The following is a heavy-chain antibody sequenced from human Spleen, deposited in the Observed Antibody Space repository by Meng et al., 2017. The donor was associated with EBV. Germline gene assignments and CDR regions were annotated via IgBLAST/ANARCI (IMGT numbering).Heavy chain of an antibody. CDR2: IKHSGRT. Sequence: VPLQLRGAGVLKPSDTLCLSAADYGGSFSGYFWSWFRQTPGKGRVWIVEIKHSGRTNYNPSLKSRVTISVDTSKNQFSLKLSSVTAAGTAVYYCARGDDYRYAYWGQGTLVTVSS. D-gene: IGHD3-16*01. CDR3: ARGDDYRYAY. CDR1: GGSFSGYF. J-gene: IGHJ4*02. V-gene: IGHV4-34*01.